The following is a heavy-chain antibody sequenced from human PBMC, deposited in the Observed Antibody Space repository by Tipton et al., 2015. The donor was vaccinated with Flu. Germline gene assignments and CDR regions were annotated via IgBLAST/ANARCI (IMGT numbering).Heavy chain of an antibody. CDR2: IYSGGST. CDR1: GFTVSSNY. CDR3: AIYKSGYPR. D-gene: IGHD3-22*01. Sequence: QLVQSGGGLIQRGGSLRLSCAVSGFTVSSNYMTWVRQAPGKGLEWVSVIYSGGSTYYADSVKDRFTISRDNSKNTLYLQMNSLKTEDTAVYHCAIYKSGYPRWGQGTLVTVSA. J-gene: IGHJ4*02. V-gene: IGHV3-53*01.